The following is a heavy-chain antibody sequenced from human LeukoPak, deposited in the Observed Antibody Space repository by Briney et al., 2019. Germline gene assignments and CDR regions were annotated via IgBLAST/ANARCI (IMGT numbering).Heavy chain of an antibody. D-gene: IGHD5-18*01. J-gene: IGHJ4*02. CDR3: ARASERYSYGYFDY. V-gene: IGHV3-48*04. CDR2: ISSSSTTI. CDR1: GFTFNGYS. Sequence: PGGSLRLSCAASGFTFNGYSMIWVRQAPGKGLEWVSYISSSSTTIYYADSVKGRFTISRDNAKNSLYLQMNSLRAEDTAVYYCARASERYSYGYFDYWGQGTLVTVSS.